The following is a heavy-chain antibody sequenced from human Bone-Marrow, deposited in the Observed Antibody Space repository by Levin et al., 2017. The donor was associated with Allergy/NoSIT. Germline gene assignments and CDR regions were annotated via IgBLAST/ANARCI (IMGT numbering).Heavy chain of an antibody. Sequence: LSLTCAASGFTFTSTAMHWVRQAPGKGLEWVAVISYDGSNKYYADSVKGRFTISRDNSKNTLYLQMNSLRPEDTAVYYCARPPPGYCSGGSCSRGNWFDPWGQGTLVTVSS. D-gene: IGHD2-15*01. CDR1: GFTFTSTA. CDR2: ISYDGSNK. V-gene: IGHV3-30-3*01. CDR3: ARPPPGYCSGGSCSRGNWFDP. J-gene: IGHJ5*02.